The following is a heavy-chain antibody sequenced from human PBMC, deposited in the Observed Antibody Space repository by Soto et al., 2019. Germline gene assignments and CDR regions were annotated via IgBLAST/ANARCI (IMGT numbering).Heavy chain of an antibody. CDR1: GGTFSSYA. Sequence: SVKVSCKASGGTFSSYAISWVRQAPGQGLEWMGGIIPIFGTANYAQEFQGRVTITADKSTSTAYMELSSLRAEDTAVYYCARVADGSRKGYYYYYGMDVWGQGTTVTVSS. V-gene: IGHV1-69*06. D-gene: IGHD6-25*01. CDR2: IIPIFGTA. CDR3: ARVADGSRKGYYYYYGMDV. J-gene: IGHJ6*02.